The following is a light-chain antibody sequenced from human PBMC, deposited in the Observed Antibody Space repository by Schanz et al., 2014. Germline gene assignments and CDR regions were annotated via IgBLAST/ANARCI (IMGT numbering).Light chain of an antibody. V-gene: IGKV3-20*01. CDR3: QQYGTSPLT. CDR2: GAS. Sequence: EIVLTQSPGTLSLSPGERATLSCRASQSVSNNYLAWYQQEPGQAPRLLIYGASSRATGIPDRFSGSGSGTDFTLTINRLEPEDFAVYYCQQYGTSPLTFGQGTKLEIK. J-gene: IGKJ2*01. CDR1: QSVSNNY.